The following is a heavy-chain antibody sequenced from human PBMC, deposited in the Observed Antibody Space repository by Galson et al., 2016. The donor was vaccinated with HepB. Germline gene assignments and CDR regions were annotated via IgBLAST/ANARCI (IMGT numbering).Heavy chain of an antibody. Sequence: SLRLSCAASGFKFSDYWMSWARQAPGKGLEWVANLNEGGTEKFYVDSMKDRFTISRDNAKNSLYLQVNSLRVEDTAVYYCARNDMAGTSDYWSQGTLVTVSS. CDR2: LNEGGTEK. J-gene: IGHJ4*02. CDR3: ARNDMAGTSDY. V-gene: IGHV3-7*04. CDR1: GFKFSDYW. D-gene: IGHD6-19*01.